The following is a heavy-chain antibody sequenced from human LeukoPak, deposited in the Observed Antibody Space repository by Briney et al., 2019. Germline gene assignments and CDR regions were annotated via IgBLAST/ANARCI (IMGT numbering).Heavy chain of an antibody. D-gene: IGHD2-2*01. CDR2: IKSKTDGGTT. J-gene: IGHJ6*03. Sequence: GGSLRLSCAASGFTFSNAWMSWVRQAPGKGLEWVGRIKSKTDGGTTDYAAPVKGRFTISRDDSKNTLYLQMNSLKTEDTAVYYCTATDCSSTSCYLYYYMDVWGKGTTVTVSS. CDR1: GFTFSNAW. CDR3: TATDCSSTSCYLYYYMDV. V-gene: IGHV3-15*01.